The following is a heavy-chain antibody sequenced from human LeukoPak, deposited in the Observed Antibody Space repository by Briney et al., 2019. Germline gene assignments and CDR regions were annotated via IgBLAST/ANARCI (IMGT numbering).Heavy chain of an antibody. CDR1: GGSISSYY. Sequence: SETLSLTCTVSGGSISSYYWSWLRQPPGRGLEWIGYIYYSGSTNYNPSLKSRVTISVDTSKNQFSLKLSSVTAADTAVYYCARVRLWFGDHLDDYWGQGTLVTVSS. J-gene: IGHJ4*02. D-gene: IGHD3-10*01. V-gene: IGHV4-59*01. CDR3: ARVRLWFGDHLDDY. CDR2: IYYSGST.